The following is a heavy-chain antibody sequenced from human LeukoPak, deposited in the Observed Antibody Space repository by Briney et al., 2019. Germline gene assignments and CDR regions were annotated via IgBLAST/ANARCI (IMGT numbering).Heavy chain of an antibody. CDR2: IYYSGST. V-gene: IGHV4-59*01. Sequence: SETLSLTCTVSGGSISSYYWSWIRQPPGKGLEWIGYIYYSGSTNYNPSLKSRVTISVDTSKNQFSLKLSSVTAADTAVYYCASYHARYQRGPFDYWGQGTLVTVSS. CDR1: GGSISSYY. J-gene: IGHJ4*02. D-gene: IGHD3-9*01. CDR3: ASYHARYQRGPFDY.